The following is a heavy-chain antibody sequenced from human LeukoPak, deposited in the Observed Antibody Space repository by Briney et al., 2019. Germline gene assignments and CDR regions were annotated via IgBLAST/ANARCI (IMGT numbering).Heavy chain of an antibody. V-gene: IGHV4-4*07. J-gene: IGHJ4*02. D-gene: IGHD1-26*01. CDR2: IYTSGST. Sequence: PSETLSLTCTVSGGSISSYYWSWIRQPAGKGLERIGRIYTSGSTNYNPSLKSRVTMSVDTSKNQFSLKLSSVTAADTAVYYCARGVVGATTGYYFDYWGQGTLVTVSS. CDR1: GGSISSYY. CDR3: ARGVVGATTGYYFDY.